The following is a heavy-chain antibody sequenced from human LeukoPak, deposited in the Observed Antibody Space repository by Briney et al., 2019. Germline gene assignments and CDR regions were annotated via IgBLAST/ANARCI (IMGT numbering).Heavy chain of an antibody. CDR1: GDSISSYY. D-gene: IGHD4-23*01. Sequence: PSETLSLTCSVSGDSISSYYWSWIRQPPGKGLEWIGYIYYGGKTNYNPSLKSRVAMSVDTSKNHFSLKLSSLTAADTAVYYCARALRLWGGNSGIAFDIWGQGAMVTVSS. V-gene: IGHV4-59*12. CDR2: IYYGGKT. CDR3: ARALRLWGGNSGIAFDI. J-gene: IGHJ3*02.